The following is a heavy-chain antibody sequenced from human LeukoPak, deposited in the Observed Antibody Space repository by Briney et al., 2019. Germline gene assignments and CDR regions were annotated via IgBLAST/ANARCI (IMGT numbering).Heavy chain of an antibody. CDR1: GFTFSSYG. D-gene: IGHD3-10*01. Sequence: GGSLRLSCAASGFTFSSYGMHWVRQAPGKGLEWVSAISGSGGSTYYADTVKGRFTISRDNSKNMLYLQMNSLRADDTAVYYCARSLHVRGVPDYMDVWGKGTTVTISS. V-gene: IGHV3-23*01. J-gene: IGHJ6*03. CDR3: ARSLHVRGVPDYMDV. CDR2: ISGSGGST.